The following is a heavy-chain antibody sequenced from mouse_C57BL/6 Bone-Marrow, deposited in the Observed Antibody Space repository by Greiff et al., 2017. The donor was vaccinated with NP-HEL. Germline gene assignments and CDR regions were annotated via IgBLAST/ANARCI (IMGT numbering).Heavy chain of an antibody. J-gene: IGHJ2*01. D-gene: IGHD3-3*01. V-gene: IGHV1-69*01. CDR2: IDPSDSYT. Sequence: QVQLKQSGAELVMPGASVKLSCKASGYTFTSYWMHWVKQRPGQGLEWIGEIDPSDSYTNYNQKFKGKSTLTVDKSSSTAYMQLSSLTSEDSAVYYCAREGHYWGQGTTLTVSS. CDR1: GYTFTSYW. CDR3: AREGHY.